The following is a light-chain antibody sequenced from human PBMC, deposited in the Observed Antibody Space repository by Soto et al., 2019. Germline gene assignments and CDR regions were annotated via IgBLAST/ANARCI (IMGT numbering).Light chain of an antibody. CDR3: QQYGSSALT. V-gene: IGKV3-20*01. Sequence: EIVLTQSPCTLSLSPGERATLSCRASQSVSSSYSVWYQQRPGQPPRLLIYGTSNRAAGIPDRFTGTGSGTDFTLTIYRLEPEDSAVYYCQQYGSSALTFGGGTKV. CDR2: GTS. J-gene: IGKJ4*01. CDR1: QSVSSSY.